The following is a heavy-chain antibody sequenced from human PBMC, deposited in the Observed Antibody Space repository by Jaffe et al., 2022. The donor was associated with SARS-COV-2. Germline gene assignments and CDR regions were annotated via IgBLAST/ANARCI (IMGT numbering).Heavy chain of an antibody. V-gene: IGHV4-59*08. CDR3: ARHGYDFWSGYYNAFDI. J-gene: IGHJ3*02. CDR2: IYYSGST. Sequence: QVQLQESGPGLVKPSETLSLTCTVSGGSISSYYWSWIRQPPGKGLEWIGYIYYSGSTNYNPSLKSRVTISVDTSKNQFSLKLSSVTAADTAVYYCARHGYDFWSGYYNAFDIWGQGTMVTVSS. D-gene: IGHD3-3*01. CDR1: GGSISSYY.